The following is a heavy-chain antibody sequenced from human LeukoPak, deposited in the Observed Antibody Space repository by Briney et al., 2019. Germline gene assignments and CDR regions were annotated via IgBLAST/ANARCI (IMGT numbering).Heavy chain of an antibody. Sequence: GASVKVSCKASGYTFTSYYMHWVRQAPGQGLEWMGWMNPNSSNTSYAHNVQGRVTMTRNTSINTAYLELSSLRAEDTAVYYCARTYSSGWYGRDWFDLWGQGSLVTVS. CDR3: ARTYSSGWYGRDWFDL. J-gene: IGHJ5*02. CDR2: MNPNSSNT. D-gene: IGHD6-19*01. CDR1: GYTFTSYY. V-gene: IGHV1-8*01.